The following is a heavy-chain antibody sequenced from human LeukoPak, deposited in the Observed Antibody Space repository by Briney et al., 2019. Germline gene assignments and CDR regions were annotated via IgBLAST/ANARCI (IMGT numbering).Heavy chain of an antibody. CDR3: AKDKQWLDQYYFDY. CDR2: ISGSGDST. CDR1: GFTFSSYA. J-gene: IGHJ4*02. Sequence: GGSLRLSCAASGFTFSSYAMSWFRQAPGKGLEWVSVISGSGDSTYYADSVKGRFTISRDNSENTLYLQMNSLRAEDTAVYYCAKDKQWLDQYYFDYWGQGTLVTVSS. D-gene: IGHD6-19*01. V-gene: IGHV3-23*01.